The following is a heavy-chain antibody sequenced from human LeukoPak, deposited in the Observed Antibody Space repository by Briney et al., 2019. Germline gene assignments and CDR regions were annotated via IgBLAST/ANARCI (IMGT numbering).Heavy chain of an antibody. CDR1: GFTLSSYA. CDR2: ISVSGNT. D-gene: IGHD3-9*01. V-gene: IGHV3-23*01. Sequence: GGSLRLSCAASGFTLSSYAMSWVRQAPGKGLEWVSAISVSGNTYHADSVKGRFTISRDNSKNTLYLQMNSLRAEDTAVYYCARDGIDILTGYSNWFDPWGQGTLVTVSS. J-gene: IGHJ5*02. CDR3: ARDGIDILTGYSNWFDP.